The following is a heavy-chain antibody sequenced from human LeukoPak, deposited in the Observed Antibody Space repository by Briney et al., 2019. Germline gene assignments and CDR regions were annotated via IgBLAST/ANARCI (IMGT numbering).Heavy chain of an antibody. V-gene: IGHV5-51*01. J-gene: IGHJ3*02. CDR1: GYSFSNYW. Sequence: GESLKISCKGSGYSFSNYWIGWMRQMPGEGLEWMGIIYPGDSDTRYSPSFQGQVTISGDKSISTAYLQWSSLKASDTAMYYCARLLPAAMSYDAFDIWGQGTMVTVSS. D-gene: IGHD2-2*01. CDR3: ARLLPAAMSYDAFDI. CDR2: IYPGDSDT.